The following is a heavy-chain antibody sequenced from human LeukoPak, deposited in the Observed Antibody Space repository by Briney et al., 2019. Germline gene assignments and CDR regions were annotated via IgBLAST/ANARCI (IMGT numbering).Heavy chain of an antibody. J-gene: IGHJ5*02. D-gene: IGHD3-22*01. Sequence: GGSLRLSCAASGCTFSGSAMHWVRQASGKGLEWVGRIRSKANSYATAYAASVKGRFTISRDESKNAAYLQMNSLKTEDTAVYYCTRRAKDDSSGYYSTWGQGTLVTVSS. CDR3: TRRAKDDSSGYYST. CDR1: GCTFSGSA. CDR2: IRSKANSYAT. V-gene: IGHV3-73*01.